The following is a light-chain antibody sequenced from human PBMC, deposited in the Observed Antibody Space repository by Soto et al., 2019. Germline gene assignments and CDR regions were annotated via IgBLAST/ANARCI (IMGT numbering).Light chain of an antibody. Sequence: EIVLTQSPGTLSLSPGERATLSCMASQSVGTSLAWYQQKPGQAPRLLIYGASNRATGIPDRFSGSGSGTDFTLTISKLEPEDFAVYHCQQYGGSPRTFGQGTKVDIK. J-gene: IGKJ1*01. CDR3: QQYGGSPRT. CDR2: GAS. CDR1: QSVGTS. V-gene: IGKV3-20*01.